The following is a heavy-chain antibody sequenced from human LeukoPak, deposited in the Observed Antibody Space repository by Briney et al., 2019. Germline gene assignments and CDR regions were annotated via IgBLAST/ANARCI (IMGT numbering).Heavy chain of an antibody. CDR2: INTNTGNP. D-gene: IGHD1-26*01. V-gene: IGHV7-4-1*02. CDR3: ARSHSGSYYSVGY. CDR1: GYIFTYNA. Sequence: ASVTVSFKASGYIFTYNAMNWVRQAPGQGLEWVGWINTNTGNPTYDQGFTGRFVFSLDTSVSTAYLQISSLKAEDTAVYYCARSHSGSYYSVGYWGQGTLVTVSS. J-gene: IGHJ4*02.